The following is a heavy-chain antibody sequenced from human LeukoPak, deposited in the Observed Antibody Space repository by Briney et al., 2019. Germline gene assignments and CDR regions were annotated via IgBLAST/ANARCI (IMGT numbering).Heavy chain of an antibody. J-gene: IGHJ4*02. D-gene: IGHD3-22*01. V-gene: IGHV1-18*01. CDR1: GYTFTSYG. CDR2: ISAYNGNT. Sequence: ASVKVSCKASGYTFTSYGISWVRQAPGQGLEWMGWISAYNGNTNYAQKLQGRVTMTTDTSTSTAYMELRSLRPDDTAVYYCARSPTYYYDSSGRIYFDYWGQGTLVTVSS. CDR3: ARSPTYYYDSSGRIYFDY.